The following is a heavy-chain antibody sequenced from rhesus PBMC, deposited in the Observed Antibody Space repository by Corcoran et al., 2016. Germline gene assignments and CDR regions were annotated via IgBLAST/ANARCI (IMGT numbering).Heavy chain of an antibody. V-gene: IGHV3S16*01. Sequence: EVQLVESGGGLVQPGGSLRLSCAASGLTFSDYYMSWVRQVPGKGLEWVSSIIIASTYIYYADSVKGRFTISRDNAKNSLSLQMNSLKTEDTAVYYCTRSLSGYSYGYFDYWGQGVLVTVSS. CDR1: GLTFSDYY. CDR2: IIIASTYI. CDR3: TRSLSGYSYGYFDY. J-gene: IGHJ4*01. D-gene: IGHD5-24*01.